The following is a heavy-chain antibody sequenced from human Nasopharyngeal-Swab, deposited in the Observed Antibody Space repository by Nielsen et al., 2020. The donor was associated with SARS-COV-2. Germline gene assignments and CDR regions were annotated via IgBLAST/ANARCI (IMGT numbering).Heavy chain of an antibody. J-gene: IGHJ6*02. V-gene: IGHV3-48*03. CDR3: ARDKIAVAENVYYYYYGMDV. Sequence: GESLKISCAASGFTFSSYEMNWVRQAPGKGLEWVSYISSSGSTIYYADSVKGRFTISRDNSKNTLYLQMNSLRAEDTAVYYCARDKIAVAENVYYYYYGMDVWGQGTTVTVSS. CDR2: ISSSGSTI. CDR1: GFTFSSYE. D-gene: IGHD6-19*01.